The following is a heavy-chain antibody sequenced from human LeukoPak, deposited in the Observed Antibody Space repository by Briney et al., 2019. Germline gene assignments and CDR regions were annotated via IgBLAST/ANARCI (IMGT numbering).Heavy chain of an antibody. CDR2: KSGAGRD. V-gene: IGHV4-59*03. D-gene: IGHD4-11*01. CDR3: ARTTRVTPDGRAEYFED. J-gene: IGHJ1*01. CDR1: GVSIRTYY. Sequence: SETLSLTCTVSGVSIRTYYWSWLRQPPGKGLEWIGYKSGAGRDIYNPSLKSRVTISVDASENQFSLSLRSVTAADTAMYYCARTTRVTPDGRAEYFEDWGQGTLVIVSS.